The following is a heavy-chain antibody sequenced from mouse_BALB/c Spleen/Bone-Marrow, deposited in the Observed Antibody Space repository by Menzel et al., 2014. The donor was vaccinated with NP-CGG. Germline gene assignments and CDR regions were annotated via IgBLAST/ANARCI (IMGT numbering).Heavy chain of an antibody. J-gene: IGHJ4*01. Sequence: QVQLKESGPGLVQPSQSLSITCTVSGFSLTSYGVPSLRPPPRHGLAWLRPLRSGGSTDYNAPFISRLNISKDNSKSQVFFKMNSLQANDTAIYYCARNPIRRNAMDYWGQGTSVTVSS. D-gene: IGHD2-12*01. V-gene: IGHV2-2*02. CDR1: GFSLTSYG. CDR2: LRSGGST. CDR3: ARNPIRRNAMDY.